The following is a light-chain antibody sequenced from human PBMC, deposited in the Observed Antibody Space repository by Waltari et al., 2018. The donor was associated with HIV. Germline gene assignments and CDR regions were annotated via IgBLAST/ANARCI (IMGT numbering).Light chain of an antibody. CDR3: QQYFRIPPT. CDR2: WAS. CDR1: RSILYSSDNRNY. V-gene: IGKV4-1*01. J-gene: IGKJ4*01. Sequence: DIVMTQSPDSLPVSLGERATNNGTSSRSILYSSDNRNYLAWYQQKPRQPPKLLISWASTRESGVPDRFSGSGSGTDFTLTITRLQAEDVAVYHCQQYFRIPPTFGGGTKVEIK.